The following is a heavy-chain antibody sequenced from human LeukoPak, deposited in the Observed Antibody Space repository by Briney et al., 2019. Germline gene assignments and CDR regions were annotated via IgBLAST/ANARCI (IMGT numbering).Heavy chain of an antibody. CDR2: IYTSGST. V-gene: IGHV4-61*02. J-gene: IGHJ4*02. CDR1: GGSISSGSYY. CDR3: ASNNPANDY. Sequence: SQTLSLTCTVSGGSISSGSYYWSWIRQPAGKGLEWIGRIYTSGSTNYNPSLKSRVTISVDTSKNQFSLKLKSVTAADTAVYYCASNNPANDYWGQGTLVTVSS. D-gene: IGHD1-14*01.